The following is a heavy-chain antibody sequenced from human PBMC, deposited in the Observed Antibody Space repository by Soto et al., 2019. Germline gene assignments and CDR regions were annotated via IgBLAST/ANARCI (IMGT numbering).Heavy chain of an antibody. D-gene: IGHD3-16*01. J-gene: IGHJ3*02. CDR1: GFTFSSYS. CDR2: ISSSSSTI. Sequence: GGSLRLSRAASGFTFSSYSMNWVRQAPGKGLEWVSYISSSSSTIYYADSVKGRFTISRDNAKNSLYLQMNSLRDEDTAVYYCARDLMITFESADDAFDIWGQGTMVTVSS. V-gene: IGHV3-48*02. CDR3: ARDLMITFESADDAFDI.